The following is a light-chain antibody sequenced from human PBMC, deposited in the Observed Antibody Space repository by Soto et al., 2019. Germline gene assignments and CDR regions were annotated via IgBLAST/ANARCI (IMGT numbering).Light chain of an antibody. CDR2: DAS. CDR1: QNINSW. CDR3: QQYNSYSK. V-gene: IGKV1-5*01. J-gene: IGKJ1*01. Sequence: IHMPPSTNPPSAYVGARVPITCRASQNINSWLAWYQQKPGKAPKLLIYDASSLESGVPSRFSGSGSGTEFTLTISSLQPDDFATYYCQQYNSYSKFGQGTKVEIK.